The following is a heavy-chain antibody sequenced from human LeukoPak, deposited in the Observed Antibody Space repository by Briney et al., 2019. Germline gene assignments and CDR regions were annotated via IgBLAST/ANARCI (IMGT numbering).Heavy chain of an antibody. D-gene: IGHD2-21*02. CDR1: GGSISSSSYY. Sequence: SETLSLTCTVSGGSISSSSYYWGWIRQPPGKGLEWIGSIYYSGSTYYNPSLKSRVTISVDTSKNQFSLKLSSVTAADTAVYYCSRGGRGGGDVAFDIWGQGTMVTVSS. V-gene: IGHV4-39*07. CDR2: IYYSGST. J-gene: IGHJ3*02. CDR3: SRGGRGGGDVAFDI.